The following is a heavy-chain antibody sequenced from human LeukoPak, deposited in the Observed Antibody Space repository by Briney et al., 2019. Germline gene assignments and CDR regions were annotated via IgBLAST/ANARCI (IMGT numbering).Heavy chain of an antibody. CDR1: GFTFSDYD. Sequence: GGSLRLSCLASGFTFSDYDMNWVRQAPGKGLEWVSSISGLSSYTYYGESVKGRFSISRDNAKNSLYLQMNSLGAEDTATYYCGRAFPPLRTSSAGDLWGQGILVTVSS. CDR2: ISGLSSYT. J-gene: IGHJ4*02. CDR3: GRAFPPLRTSSAGDL. V-gene: IGHV3-21*01. D-gene: IGHD3-16*01.